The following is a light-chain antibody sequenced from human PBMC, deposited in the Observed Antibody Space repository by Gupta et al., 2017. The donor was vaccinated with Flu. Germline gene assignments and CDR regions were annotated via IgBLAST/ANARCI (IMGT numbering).Light chain of an antibody. J-gene: IGKJ2*01. V-gene: IGKV1-9*01. Sequence: PSFLSASVGDRVTITCRASQGISSYLAWYQQKPGEAPKLLIYAASTLQSGVPSRFSGSGSGTEITLTISSLQPEDFATYYCQQLNSYPYTFGQWTKLEIK. CDR3: QQLNSYPYT. CDR2: AAS. CDR1: QGISSY.